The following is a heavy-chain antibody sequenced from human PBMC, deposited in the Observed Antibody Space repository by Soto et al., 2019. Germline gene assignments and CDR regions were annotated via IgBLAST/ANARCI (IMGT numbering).Heavy chain of an antibody. CDR1: GYTLTELS. Sequence: ASVKVSCKVSGYTLTELSMHWVRQAPGKGLEWMGGFDPEDGETIYAQKFQGRVTMTEDTSTDTAYMELSSLRSEDTAVYYCATVFPIAARPRNWFDPWGQGTLVTVSS. D-gene: IGHD6-6*01. CDR2: FDPEDGET. J-gene: IGHJ5*02. V-gene: IGHV1-24*01. CDR3: ATVFPIAARPRNWFDP.